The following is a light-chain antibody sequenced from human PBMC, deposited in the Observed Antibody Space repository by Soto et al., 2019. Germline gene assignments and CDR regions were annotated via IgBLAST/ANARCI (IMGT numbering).Light chain of an antibody. CDR3: QYYAATLSGLFV. Sequence: QSVLTQPPSVAGSPGHRITISCTGSTSNFRPLSGMHWYQQHPGRAPKLLIYTITHRPSGVPDRFSGSKSGTSASLAITGLQPEDEGDYDCQYYAATLSGLFVFGSGTKVTVL. J-gene: IGLJ6*01. CDR1: TSNFRPLSG. V-gene: IGLV1-40*01. CDR2: TIT.